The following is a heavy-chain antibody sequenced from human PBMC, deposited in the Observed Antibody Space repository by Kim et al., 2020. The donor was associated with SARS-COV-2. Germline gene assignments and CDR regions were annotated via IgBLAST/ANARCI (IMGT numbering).Heavy chain of an antibody. CDR1: GFTFDDYG. Sequence: GGSLRLSCAASGFTFDDYGMSWVRQAPGKGLEWVSGINWNGGSTGYADSVKGRFTISRDNAKNSLYLQMNSLRAEDTALYHCAREGGIAAAGMSMGYNWFDPWGQGTLVTVSS. D-gene: IGHD6-13*01. V-gene: IGHV3-20*01. J-gene: IGHJ5*02. CDR2: INWNGGST. CDR3: AREGGIAAAGMSMGYNWFDP.